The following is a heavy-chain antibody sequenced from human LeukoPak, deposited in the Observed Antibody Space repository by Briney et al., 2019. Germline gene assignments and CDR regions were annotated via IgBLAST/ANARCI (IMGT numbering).Heavy chain of an antibody. CDR1: GGSISSSSYY. CDR3: ASLGTIFGVVIPDY. J-gene: IGHJ4*02. V-gene: IGHV4-39*01. D-gene: IGHD3-3*01. Sequence: SETLSFTCTVSGGSISSSSYYWGWIRQPPGKGLEWIGSSYYSGSTYYNSSLKIRATLSVDTSKNQLSLKLSSVTAAATAVYYCASLGTIFGVVIPDYWGQGTLVTVSS. CDR2: SYYSGST.